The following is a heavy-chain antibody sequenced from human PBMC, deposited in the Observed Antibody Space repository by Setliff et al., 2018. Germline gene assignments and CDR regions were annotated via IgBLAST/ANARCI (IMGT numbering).Heavy chain of an antibody. Sequence: SETLSLTCAVSGSAIDSGHYWGWIRQPPGKGLEWIGSFRPTGRTYYNPSLKSRVTISVDTSKKQFSLKLTSMTAADTAVYYCVRDAGDGYGVDAYAGAGVDIWGQGTRVTVS. CDR2: FRPTGRT. CDR3: VRDAGDGYGVDAYAGAGVDI. CDR1: GSAIDSGHY. J-gene: IGHJ3*02. V-gene: IGHV4-38-2*02. D-gene: IGHD4-17*01.